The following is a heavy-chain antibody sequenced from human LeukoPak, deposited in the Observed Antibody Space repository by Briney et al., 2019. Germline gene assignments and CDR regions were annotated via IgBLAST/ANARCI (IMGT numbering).Heavy chain of an antibody. J-gene: IGHJ4*02. CDR1: GYTLTELS. CDR2: FDPEDGET. CDR3: ATAGQGQRLVLSYFDY. D-gene: IGHD6-13*01. Sequence: GASVKVSCKVSGYTLTELSMHWVRQAPGKGLEWMGGFDPEDGETIYAQKFQGRVTMTEDTSTDTAYMELSSLRSEDTAVYYCATAGQGQRLVLSYFDYWGQGTLVTVSS. V-gene: IGHV1-24*01.